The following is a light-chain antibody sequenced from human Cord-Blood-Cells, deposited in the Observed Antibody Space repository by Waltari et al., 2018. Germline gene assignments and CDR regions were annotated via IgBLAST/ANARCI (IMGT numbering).Light chain of an antibody. V-gene: IGKV1-5*01. CDR1: QSISSW. CDR2: DAS. CDR3: QQYNSYSGT. Sequence: DIQMTQSPSTLYASLGDRVTITCRASQSISSWLAWYQQKPGKAPKLLIYDASSLEIGVPSRFSGSGSGTEFTLTISSLQPDDFATYYCQQYNSYSGTFGQGTKVEIK. J-gene: IGKJ1*01.